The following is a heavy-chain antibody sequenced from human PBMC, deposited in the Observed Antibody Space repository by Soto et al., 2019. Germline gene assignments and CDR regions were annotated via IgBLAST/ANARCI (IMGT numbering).Heavy chain of an antibody. V-gene: IGHV4-28*01. Sequence: QVQLQESGPGLVKPSDTLSLTCAVSGYSISSSNWWGWIRQPPGKGLEWIGYIYYSGSTYYNPSLKSRVTMSVATSKNPFSLKLSSVTAVDTAVYYCARSIEGYSSGWYYFDYWGQGTLVTVSS. CDR1: GYSISSSNW. D-gene: IGHD6-19*01. CDR2: IYYSGST. J-gene: IGHJ4*02. CDR3: ARSIEGYSSGWYYFDY.